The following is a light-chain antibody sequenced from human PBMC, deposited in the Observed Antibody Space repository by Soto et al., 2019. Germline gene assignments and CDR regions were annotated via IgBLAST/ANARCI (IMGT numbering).Light chain of an antibody. CDR3: SSYAKGAPVV. Sequence: QSALTQPASVSGSPGQSITISCTGTSSDIGSSNLVSWYQQHPGKAPKLIIYEGSKRPSGLSNRFSGSKSGYTASLTISGLQAEDEADYYCSSYAKGAPVVFGGGTKVTVL. V-gene: IGLV2-23*01. CDR2: EGS. J-gene: IGLJ2*01. CDR1: SSDIGSSNL.